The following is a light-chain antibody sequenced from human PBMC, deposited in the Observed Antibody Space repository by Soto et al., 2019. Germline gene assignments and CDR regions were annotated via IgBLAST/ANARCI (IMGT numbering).Light chain of an antibody. J-gene: IGLJ1*01. CDR2: GVS. Sequence: QSALTHPASVSGSPGQSITISCRGTRSDIGSYNYVAWYQQFPGKTPKILIYGVSNRPSGVSSRFSGSKSGNMASLTISGLQAEDEADYYCISYTGSSTSYVFGSGTKVTVL. CDR1: RSDIGSYNY. V-gene: IGLV2-14*01. CDR3: ISYTGSSTSYV.